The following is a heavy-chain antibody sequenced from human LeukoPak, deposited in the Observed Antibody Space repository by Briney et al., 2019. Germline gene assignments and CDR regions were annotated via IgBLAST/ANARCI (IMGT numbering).Heavy chain of an antibody. CDR1: GGSISSYY. J-gene: IGHJ6*02. CDR3: ARHRSGESKRRYYYHGMDV. Sequence: SETLSLTCTVSGGSISSYYWSWIRQPPGKGLEWIGYIYYSGSTNYNPSLKSRVTISVDTSKNQFSLKLSSVTAADTAVYYCARHRSGESKRRYYYHGMDVWGQGTTVTVSS. D-gene: IGHD3-10*01. V-gene: IGHV4-59*08. CDR2: IYYSGST.